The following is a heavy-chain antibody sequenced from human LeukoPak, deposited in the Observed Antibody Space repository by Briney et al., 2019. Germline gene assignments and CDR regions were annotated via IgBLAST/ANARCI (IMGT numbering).Heavy chain of an antibody. V-gene: IGHV3-23*01. Sequence: GGSLRLSCAASGFSFSDAWMSWVRQAPGKGLEWVSGIIGGAGSTYYADSVRGRFTISGDNSKNTLYLQMNSLRADDTAVYYCAPGTMYQLDSWGQGTLVTVSS. CDR3: APGTMYQLDS. D-gene: IGHD2-2*01. CDR1: GFSFSDAW. J-gene: IGHJ4*02. CDR2: IIGGAGST.